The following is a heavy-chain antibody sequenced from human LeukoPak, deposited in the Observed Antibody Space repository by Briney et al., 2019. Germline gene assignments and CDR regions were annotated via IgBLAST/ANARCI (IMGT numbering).Heavy chain of an antibody. V-gene: IGHV4-59*11. J-gene: IGHJ5*02. D-gene: IGHD2-2*01. CDR2: IYYSGST. CDR3: ARGHCSSPSCYRNWFDP. Sequence: SETLSLTCTVSGGSISSHYWSWIRQPPGKGLEWIGYIYYSGSTSYNPSLKSRVTISVDTSKNQFSLKLSSVTAADTAAYYCARGHCSSPSCYRNWFDPWGQGTLVTVSS. CDR1: GGSISSHY.